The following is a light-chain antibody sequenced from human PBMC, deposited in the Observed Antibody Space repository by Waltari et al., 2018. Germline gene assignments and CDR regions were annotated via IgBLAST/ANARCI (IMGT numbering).Light chain of an antibody. CDR3: HQYYNTPYS. Sequence: DIVMTQSPDSLAVSLGEWATINCMSSRTVLYDSNNKNYLAWYQQKPGQPPNLLIYWAATRKAGVPDRFSGSGSGTDFTLTISTLQAEDVAVYYCHQYYNTPYSYGQGTKLEIK. CDR1: RTVLYDSNNKNY. V-gene: IGKV4-1*01. CDR2: WAA. J-gene: IGKJ2*03.